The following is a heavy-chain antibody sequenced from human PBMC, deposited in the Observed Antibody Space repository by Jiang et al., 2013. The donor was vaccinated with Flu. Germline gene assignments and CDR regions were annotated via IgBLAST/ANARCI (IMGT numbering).Heavy chain of an antibody. V-gene: IGHV4-4*02. CDR2: IYYTGRT. D-gene: IGHD3-16*01. J-gene: IGHJ4*02. Sequence: VSGDSISGANWWSWVRQPPGKGLEWIGDIYYTGRTHYNPSLNNRVTISVDKSKNQFSLNLTSVTAADTAVYYCAKDHGGNNNFDYWGQGALVTVSS. CDR3: AKDHGGNNNFDY. CDR1: GDSISGANW.